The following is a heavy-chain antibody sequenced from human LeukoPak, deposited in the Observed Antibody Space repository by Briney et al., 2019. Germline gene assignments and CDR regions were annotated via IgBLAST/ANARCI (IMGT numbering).Heavy chain of an antibody. D-gene: IGHD6-13*01. Sequence: ASVKVSCKASGYTFTSYGISWVRQAPGQGLEWMGWISAYNGNTNYAQKLQGRVTMTTDTSTSTAYMELRSLRSDDTAVYYCARDLSIAAAGTRKSLYYYYYGMDVWGQGTTVTVSS. V-gene: IGHV1-18*01. CDR1: GYTFTSYG. CDR2: ISAYNGNT. CDR3: ARDLSIAAAGTRKSLYYYYYGMDV. J-gene: IGHJ6*02.